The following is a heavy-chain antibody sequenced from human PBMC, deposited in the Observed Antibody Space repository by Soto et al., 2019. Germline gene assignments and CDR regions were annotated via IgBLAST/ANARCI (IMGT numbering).Heavy chain of an antibody. V-gene: IGHV1-24*01. Sequence: ASVKVSCKVSGYTLTELSMHWVRQAPGKGLEWMGGFDPEDGETIYAQKFQGRVTMTEDTSTDTAYMELSSLRSEDTAVYYCAVMIKLGGVIVTPFDYWGQGTLVTVSS. CDR2: FDPEDGET. CDR1: GYTLTELS. J-gene: IGHJ4*02. D-gene: IGHD3-16*02. CDR3: AVMIKLGGVIVTPFDY.